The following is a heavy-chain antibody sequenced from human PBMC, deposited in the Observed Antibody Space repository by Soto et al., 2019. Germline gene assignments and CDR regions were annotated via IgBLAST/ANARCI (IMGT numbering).Heavy chain of an antibody. D-gene: IGHD2-2*01. CDR2: ITGSGDNT. V-gene: IGHV3-23*01. CDR3: AKPYCGSAMCYHFDN. J-gene: IGHJ4*02. CDR1: GFPFSNSA. Sequence: PGGSLRLSWGASGFPFSNSAMSWVRQAPGKGLEWVSSITGSGDNTYYADSVKGRFTISRDNSKNTLNLQMNSLRAEDTAVYYCAKPYCGSAMCYHFDNLGQGTLVTVSS.